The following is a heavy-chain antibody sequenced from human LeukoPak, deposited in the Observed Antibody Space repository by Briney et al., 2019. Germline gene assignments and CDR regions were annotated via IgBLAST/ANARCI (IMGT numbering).Heavy chain of an antibody. CDR2: IKHDGSQK. CDR3: ARDGMGGIKAFDM. D-gene: IGHD3-10*01. CDR1: GFTFSRYW. J-gene: IGHJ3*02. V-gene: IGHV3-7*03. Sequence: GGSLRLSCAASGFTFSRYWMSWVRQAPGRGLEWVANIKHDGSQKYYVDSAKGRITISRDNAKNSLYLQMNSLAAEDTAVYFCARDGMGGIKAFDMWGQGTRSPSLQ.